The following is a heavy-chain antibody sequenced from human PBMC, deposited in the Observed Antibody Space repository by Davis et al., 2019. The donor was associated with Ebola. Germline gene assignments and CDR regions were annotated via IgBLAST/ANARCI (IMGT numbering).Heavy chain of an antibody. CDR2: IIPIFGTA. V-gene: IGHV1-69*13. CDR3: ARDVRGITGPSEY. CDR1: GGTFSSYA. D-gene: IGHD1-1*01. J-gene: IGHJ4*02. Sequence: AASVKVSCKASGGTFSSYAISWVRQAPGQGLEWMGGIIPIFGTANYAQKFQGRVTITADESTSTAYMELRSLRSDDTARYYCARDVRGITGPSEYWGQGTLVTVSS.